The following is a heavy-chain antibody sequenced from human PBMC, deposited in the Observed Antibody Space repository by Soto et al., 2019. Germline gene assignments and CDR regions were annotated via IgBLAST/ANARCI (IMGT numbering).Heavy chain of an antibody. CDR1: GGSFSGYY. CDR2: INHSGST. CDR3: ARGKDAYYYYYYMDV. V-gene: IGHV4-34*01. Sequence: PSETLSLTCAVYGGSFSGYYWSWIRQPPGKGLEWIGEINHSGSTNYNPSLKSRVTISVDTSKNQFSLKLSSVTAADTAVYYCARGKDAYYYYYYMDVWGKGTTVTVSS. J-gene: IGHJ6*03.